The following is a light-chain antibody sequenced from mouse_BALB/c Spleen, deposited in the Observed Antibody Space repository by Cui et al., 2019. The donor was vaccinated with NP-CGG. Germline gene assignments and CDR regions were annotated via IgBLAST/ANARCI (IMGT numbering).Light chain of an antibody. J-gene: IGLJ1*01. Sequence: QAVVTQESALTTSPGETVTPTCRSSTGAVTTSNYANWVQEKPDHLFTGLIGGTNDRAPGVPARFSGSLIGDKAALTITGAQTEDEAIYFCVLWYSNHWVFGGGTKLTVL. CDR2: GTN. CDR1: TGAVTTSNY. V-gene: IGLV1*01. CDR3: VLWYSNHWV.